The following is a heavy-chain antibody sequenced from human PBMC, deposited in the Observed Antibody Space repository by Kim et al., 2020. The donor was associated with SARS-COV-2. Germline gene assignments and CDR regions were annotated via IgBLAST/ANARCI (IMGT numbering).Heavy chain of an antibody. Sequence: GGSLRLSCAASGFTFSSYGMHWVRQAPGKGLEWVAVIWYDGSNKYYADSVKGRFTISRDNSKNTLYLQMNCLRAEDTAVYYCARDDAYSGYSYGMDVWGQGTTVTVSS. CDR2: IWYDGSNK. CDR3: ARDDAYSGYSYGMDV. CDR1: GFTFSSYG. V-gene: IGHV3-33*01. D-gene: IGHD5-12*01. J-gene: IGHJ6*02.